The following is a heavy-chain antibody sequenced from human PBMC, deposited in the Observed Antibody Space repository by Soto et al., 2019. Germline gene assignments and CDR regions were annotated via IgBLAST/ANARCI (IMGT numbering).Heavy chain of an antibody. CDR1: GFTFSSYS. J-gene: IGHJ4*02. V-gene: IGHV3-48*02. Sequence: LXLSCGASGFTFSSYSMNWFRQAPGKGLEWISYISSSSSLLVYADSVRGRFTISRDNGKDSLYLQINSLRDDDTAVYYCARDVNYSFDFWGLGTLVTVSS. D-gene: IGHD1-7*01. CDR3: ARDVNYSFDF. CDR2: ISSSSSLL.